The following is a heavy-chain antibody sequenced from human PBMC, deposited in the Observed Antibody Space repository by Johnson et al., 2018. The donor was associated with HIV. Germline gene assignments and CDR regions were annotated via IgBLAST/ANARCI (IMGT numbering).Heavy chain of an antibody. CDR3: AKDRREGWFGVDVFDV. D-gene: IGHD3-10*01. CDR2: ISWDSGSL. Sequence: VQLVESGGGLVKPGRSLRLSCAASGFTFDNYAMHWVRQAPGKGLEWVSGISWDSGSLGYEDSVKGRFTISRNNAKSSLYLQINSLRPEDSAVYYCAKDRREGWFGVDVFDVWGQGTTITVSS. CDR1: GFTFDNYA. V-gene: IGHV3-9*01. J-gene: IGHJ3*01.